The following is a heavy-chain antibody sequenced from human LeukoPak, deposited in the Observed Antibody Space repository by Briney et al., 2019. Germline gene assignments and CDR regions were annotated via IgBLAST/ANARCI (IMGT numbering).Heavy chain of an antibody. J-gene: IGHJ6*02. CDR1: GFTFSSYA. D-gene: IGHD3/OR15-3a*01. CDR2: ISGSGGST. Sequence: GRSLRLSCAASGFTFSSYAMSWVRQAPGKGLEWVSAISGSGGSTYYADSVKGRFTISRDNSKNTLYLQMNSLRAEDTAVYYCARSTDSWTNYYGMDVWGQGTTVTVSS. CDR3: ARSTDSWTNYYGMDV. V-gene: IGHV3-23*01.